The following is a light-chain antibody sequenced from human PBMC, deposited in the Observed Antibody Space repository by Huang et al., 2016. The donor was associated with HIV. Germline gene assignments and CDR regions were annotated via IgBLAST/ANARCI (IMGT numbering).Light chain of an antibody. CDR2: HAS. CDR1: QSVSSN. Sequence: EIVMTQSPATLSVSPGERATLSCRASQSVSSNLAWYQQTPGQAPRLRIDHASTRATGIPARFSGSGSGTEFTLTISSLQSEDFVVYYCQQYDNWPGWTFGQGTKVEIK. V-gene: IGKV3-15*01. J-gene: IGKJ1*01. CDR3: QQYDNWPGWT.